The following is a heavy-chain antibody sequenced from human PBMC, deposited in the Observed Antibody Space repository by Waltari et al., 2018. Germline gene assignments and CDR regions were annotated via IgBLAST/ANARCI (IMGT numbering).Heavy chain of an antibody. V-gene: IGHV1-3*01. Sequence: QVQLVQSGAEVKKPGASVKVSCKASGYTFTSYAMHWVRQAPGQRLEWMGWINAGNGNTKYAQKFQGRVTITSDTSASTAYMELSSLRSEDTAVYYCARGSTMPHYWGQGTLVTVSS. J-gene: IGHJ4*02. CDR1: GYTFTSYA. CDR2: INAGNGNT. D-gene: IGHD2-2*01. CDR3: ARGSTMPHY.